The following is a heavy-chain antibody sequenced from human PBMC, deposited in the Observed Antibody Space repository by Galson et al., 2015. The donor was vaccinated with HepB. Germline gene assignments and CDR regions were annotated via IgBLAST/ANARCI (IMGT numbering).Heavy chain of an antibody. J-gene: IGHJ4*02. CDR2: ISFDGSKK. Sequence: SLRLSCAASGFTFSDFGINWVRQAPGKGLEWVAVISFDGSKKYYTDSVKGRFTISRDNSNNTLYLQMNSLRLEDTAVYYCAKEPPPDIKGGAYDYWGQGTLVTVSS. V-gene: IGHV3-30*18. D-gene: IGHD2-15*01. CDR1: GFTFSDFG. CDR3: AKEPPPDIKGGAYDY.